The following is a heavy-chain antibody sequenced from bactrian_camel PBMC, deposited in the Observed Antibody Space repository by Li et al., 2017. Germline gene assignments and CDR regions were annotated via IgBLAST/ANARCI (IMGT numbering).Heavy chain of an antibody. D-gene: IGHD5*01. J-gene: IGHJ4*01. CDR2: INRDGYT. Sequence: HVQLVESGGGSVQAGGSLRLSCAASGYTYLPRCMGWFRQAAGKEREGVASINRDGYTTYADSVKGRFVISRDNANNIVYLHLTHLKIEDTAMYYCEKGSLRGQGTQVTV. V-gene: IGHV3S53*01. CDR3: EKGSL. CDR1: GYTYLPRC.